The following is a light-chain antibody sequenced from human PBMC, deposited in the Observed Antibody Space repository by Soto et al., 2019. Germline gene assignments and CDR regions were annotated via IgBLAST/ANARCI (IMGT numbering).Light chain of an antibody. Sequence: AVVTQDPSLNVSPGGKVILTCCFTTWPVTTGHYPYWFQQKPGQAPRPLIYHTANIFSSKPVRLSGSLVGGKAALNLSGAQPEDDADYYCLLSYRGDCLFG. CDR1: TWPVTTGHY. J-gene: IGLJ2*01. CDR3: LLSYRGDCL. V-gene: IGLV7-46*01. CDR2: HTA.